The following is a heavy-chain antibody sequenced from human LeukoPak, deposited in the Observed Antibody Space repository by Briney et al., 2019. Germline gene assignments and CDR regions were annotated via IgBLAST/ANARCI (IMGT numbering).Heavy chain of an antibody. V-gene: IGHV1-2*02. CDR2: INPNSGGT. Sequence: ASVKVSCKASGYTSTGYYMHWVRQAPGQGLEWMGWINPNSGGTNYAQKFQGRVTMTRDTSISTAYMELSRLRSDDTAVYYCARDRYYGGNSWFDPWGQGTLVTVSS. D-gene: IGHD4-23*01. CDR3: ARDRYYGGNSWFDP. J-gene: IGHJ5*02. CDR1: GYTSTGYY.